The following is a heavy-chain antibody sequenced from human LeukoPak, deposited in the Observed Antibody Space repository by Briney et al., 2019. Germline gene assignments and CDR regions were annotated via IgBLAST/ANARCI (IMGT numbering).Heavy chain of an antibody. D-gene: IGHD4-11*01. CDR2: IHWDDHK. J-gene: IGHJ5*02. Sequence: SGPTLVNPTETLTPTCTFSGFSLSRTGPRVACFSQSPGYALECVALIHWDDHKRYRPFLQSRLTITKDTSKNQVLLIMTNMDPADTATYYCAHFDYPNWFDPWGQGTLVTVSS. V-gene: IGHV2-5*02. CDR1: GFSLSRTGPR. CDR3: AHFDYPNWFDP.